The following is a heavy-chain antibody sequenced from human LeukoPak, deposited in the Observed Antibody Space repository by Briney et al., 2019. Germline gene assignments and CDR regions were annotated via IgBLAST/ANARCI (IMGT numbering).Heavy chain of an antibody. J-gene: IGHJ6*02. Sequence: ASVKVSCKASGGTFSSYAISWVRQAPGQGLEWMGIINPSGGSTSYAQKFQGRVTMTRDTSTSTVYMELSSLRSEDTAVYYCASSNYGSGSYYPTNYYGMDVWGQGTTVTVSS. CDR3: ASSNYGSGSYYPTNYYGMDV. CDR2: INPSGGST. CDR1: GGTFSSYA. V-gene: IGHV1-46*01. D-gene: IGHD3-10*01.